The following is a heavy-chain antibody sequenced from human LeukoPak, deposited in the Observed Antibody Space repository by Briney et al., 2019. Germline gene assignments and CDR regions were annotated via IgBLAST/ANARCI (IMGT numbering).Heavy chain of an antibody. CDR3: ARDGVAPGLYFDY. V-gene: IGHV3-7*01. D-gene: IGHD2-15*01. CDR2: IRQDGNEK. CDR1: GFTFRDYW. Sequence: WGALRLSCAASGFTFRDYWMNWVRQAPGKGLEWVASIRQDGNEKYYVDSVKGRFTISRDNTYNSLFLQMNSLRGEDTAVYYCARDGVAPGLYFDYWGQGNLVTVSS. J-gene: IGHJ4*02.